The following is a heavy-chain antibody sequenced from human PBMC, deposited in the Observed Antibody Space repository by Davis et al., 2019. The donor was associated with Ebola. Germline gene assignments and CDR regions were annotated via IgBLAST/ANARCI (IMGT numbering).Heavy chain of an antibody. CDR2: MNPNSGNT. J-gene: IGHJ3*02. D-gene: IGHD3-3*01. CDR1: GYTFTSYD. CDR3: ARVRYYDFWSGDWDAFDI. Sequence: ASVKVSCKASGYTFTSYDINWVRQATGQGLEWMGWMNPNSGNTGYAQKFQGRVTMTRDTSISTAYMELSRLRSDDTAVYYCARVRYYDFWSGDWDAFDIWGQGTMVTVSS. V-gene: IGHV1-8*01.